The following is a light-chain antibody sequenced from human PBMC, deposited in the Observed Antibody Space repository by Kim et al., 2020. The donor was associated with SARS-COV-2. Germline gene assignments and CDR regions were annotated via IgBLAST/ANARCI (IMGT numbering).Light chain of an antibody. CDR3: QKYNSAPWT. J-gene: IGKJ1*01. Sequence: DIQMTQSPSSLSASVGDRVTITCRASQDIANSLAWYQQKPGKVPKLLIYAASTLQSGVPSRFSGSGSGTEFTLTIGSLQTEDVATYYCQKYNSAPWTFGPGTMWISN. V-gene: IGKV1-27*01. CDR1: QDIANS. CDR2: AAS.